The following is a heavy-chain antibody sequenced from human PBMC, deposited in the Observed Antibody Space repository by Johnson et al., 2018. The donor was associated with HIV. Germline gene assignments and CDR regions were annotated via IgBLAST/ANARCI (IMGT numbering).Heavy chain of an antibody. Sequence: QVQLVESGGGLVKPGGSLRLSCAASGFTFSDYYMSWIRQTPGKGLEWLSYISSSASTIYYADSVKGRFTISRDNAKNSLFLQINSLRAEDTALYYCAKVTVATAAGGVALDIWGPGTMVTVSS. J-gene: IGHJ3*02. D-gene: IGHD2-2*01. CDR3: AKVTVATAAGGVALDI. CDR2: ISSSASTI. CDR1: GFTFSDYY. V-gene: IGHV3-11*04.